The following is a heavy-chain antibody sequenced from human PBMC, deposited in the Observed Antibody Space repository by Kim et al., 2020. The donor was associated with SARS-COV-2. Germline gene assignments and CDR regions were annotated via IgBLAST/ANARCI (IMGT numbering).Heavy chain of an antibody. D-gene: IGHD3-22*01. V-gene: IGHV4-59*13. CDR1: GGSISSYY. Sequence: SETLSLTCTVSGGSISSYYWSWIRQPPGKGLEWIGYIYYSGSTNYNPSLKSRVTISVDTSKNQFSLKLSSVTAADTAVYYCARDGSYYDSSGYYYGDPYYYYYGMDVWGQGTSVTVSS. CDR2: IYYSGST. CDR3: ARDGSYYDSSGYYYGDPYYYYYGMDV. J-gene: IGHJ6*02.